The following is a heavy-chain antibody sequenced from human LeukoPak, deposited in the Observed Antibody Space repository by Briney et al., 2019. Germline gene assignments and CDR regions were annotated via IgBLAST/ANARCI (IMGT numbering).Heavy chain of an antibody. CDR3: ASLYYPTSGGYYYYYMDV. CDR1: GFTFGSYG. V-gene: IGHV3-23*01. Sequence: GGSLRLSCAASGFTFGSYGMNWVRQAPGKGLEWVSVISGSGDKSYYTDSVKGRFTVSRDNSKNTLYLQMNSLRAEDTAVYYCASLYYPTSGGYYYYYMDVWGKGTTVTISS. CDR2: ISGSGDKS. J-gene: IGHJ6*03. D-gene: IGHD1-26*01.